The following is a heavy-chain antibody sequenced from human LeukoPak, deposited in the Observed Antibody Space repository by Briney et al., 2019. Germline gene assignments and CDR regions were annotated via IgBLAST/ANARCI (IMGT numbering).Heavy chain of an antibody. J-gene: IGHJ5*02. Sequence: GASVKVSCKASDYTFNTYGITWVRQAPGQGLEWMGWISAYNANTNYAQKLQGRVTMTTDTSTSTAYMELRSLTSDDTAVYYCARAPVAQNWFDPWGQGTLVTVSS. CDR2: ISAYNANT. CDR3: ARAPVAQNWFDP. D-gene: IGHD2-2*01. V-gene: IGHV1-18*01. CDR1: DYTFNTYG.